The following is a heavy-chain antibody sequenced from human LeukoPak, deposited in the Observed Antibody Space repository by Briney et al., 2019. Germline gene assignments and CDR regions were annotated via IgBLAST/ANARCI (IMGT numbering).Heavy chain of an antibody. D-gene: IGHD3-22*01. J-gene: IGHJ1*01. Sequence: GGSLRLSCAASGFTLSNYGMHWVRQAPGKGLEWVAAIWHDGSRKYYAESVKGRLTISRDNARNTVYVQMDSLRAEDTAVYYCARDEGDSSGYYPGLWGQGTLVTVSS. CDR1: GFTLSNYG. V-gene: IGHV3-33*01. CDR3: ARDEGDSSGYYPGL. CDR2: IWHDGSRK.